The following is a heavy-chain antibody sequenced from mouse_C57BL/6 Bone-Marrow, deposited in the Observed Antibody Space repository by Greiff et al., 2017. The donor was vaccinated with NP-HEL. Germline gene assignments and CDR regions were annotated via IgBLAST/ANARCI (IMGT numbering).Heavy chain of an antibody. CDR3: ARVSYDWDFGG. J-gene: IGHJ1*03. CDR2: INPGSGGT. D-gene: IGHD2-12*01. CDR1: GYTFTNYL. Sequence: VQGVESGAELVKPGTSVKVSCKASGYTFTNYLINWVKQRPGQGLEWIGVINPGSGGTNYNEKFKGKATLTVDKSSSTAYMQLSSLTSEESGVEGCARVSYDWDFGGWGTGTTVTAAS. V-gene: IGHV1-54*01.